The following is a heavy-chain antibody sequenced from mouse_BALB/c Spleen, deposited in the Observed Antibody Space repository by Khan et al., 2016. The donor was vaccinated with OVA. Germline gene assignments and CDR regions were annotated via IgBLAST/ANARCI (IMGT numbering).Heavy chain of an antibody. J-gene: IGHJ2*01. CDR2: IYPGTDNT. V-gene: IGHV1S132*01. CDR1: GYIFTSSW. Sequence: QVQLKQSGAELVKPGASVKLSCKTSGYIFTSSWIHWVKQRPGQGLEWIARIYPGTDNTYYNEKFKDKATMTADKSSSTAYLQLSSLKSEDTVVYVGAADESLDKIDEWGQGTTLTVSS. CDR3: AADESLDKIDE. D-gene: IGHD1-2*01.